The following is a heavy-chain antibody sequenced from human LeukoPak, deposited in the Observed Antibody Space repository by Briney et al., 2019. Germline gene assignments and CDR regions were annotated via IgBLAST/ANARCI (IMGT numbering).Heavy chain of an antibody. V-gene: IGHV1-69*04. CDR1: GGTFSSYA. J-gene: IGHJ4*02. CDR3: ARDGGITIFGVVPDY. D-gene: IGHD3-3*01. CDR2: IIPILGIA. Sequence: GASVKVSCKASGGTFSSYAISWVRQAPGQGLEWMGRIIPILGIANYAQKFQGRVTITADKSTSTAYMELSSLRSEDTAVYYCARDGGITIFGVVPDYWGQGTLVTVSS.